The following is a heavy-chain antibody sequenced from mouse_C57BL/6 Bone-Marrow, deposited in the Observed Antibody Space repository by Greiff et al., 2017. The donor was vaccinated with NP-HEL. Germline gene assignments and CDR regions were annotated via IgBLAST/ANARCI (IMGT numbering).Heavy chain of an antibody. J-gene: IGHJ4*01. CDR3: AREGVLLRYHYYAMDY. CDR1: GYSFTSYY. D-gene: IGHD1-1*01. V-gene: IGHV1-66*01. Sequence: VQLQQSGPELVKPGASVKISCKASGYSFTSYYIHWVKQRPGQGLEWIGWIYPGSGNTKYTEKVKGKATLTADTSSSPAYLQLSSLTSEDSAVYYCAREGVLLRYHYYAMDYWGQGTSVTVSS. CDR2: IYPGSGNT.